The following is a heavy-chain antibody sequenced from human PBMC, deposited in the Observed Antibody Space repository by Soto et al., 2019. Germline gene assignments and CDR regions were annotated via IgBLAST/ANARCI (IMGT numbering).Heavy chain of an antibody. V-gene: IGHV3-11*01. Sequence: QVQLVASGGGLVKPGRSLRLSCAASGFTFSDYYMSWVRQAPGKGLEWVSDISSSGSTIYYADSVKGRFTISRDNAKNSRYLQMNSLRVEDTAVYYCARGGQQLDGMDVWGQWTTVTVSS. CDR2: ISSSGSTI. CDR1: GFTFSDYY. J-gene: IGHJ6*02. D-gene: IGHD6-13*01. CDR3: ARGGQQLDGMDV.